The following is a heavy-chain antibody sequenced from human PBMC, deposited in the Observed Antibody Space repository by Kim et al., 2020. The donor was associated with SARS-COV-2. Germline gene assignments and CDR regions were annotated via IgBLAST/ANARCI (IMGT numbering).Heavy chain of an antibody. Sequence: VKVSCKASGGTFSTYPINWVRQAPGQGLEWMGGIIPIFGAANYAQKFQGRVTITADESTSTAYMVLSSLRSEDTAVYYCARASTGVGYCSGTSCYIDRGLAYYYYFGLDVWGQGNTVAGSS. J-gene: IGHJ6*02. D-gene: IGHD2-2*02. V-gene: IGHV1-69*13. CDR2: IIPIFGAA. CDR1: GGTFSTYP. CDR3: ARASTGVGYCSGTSCYIDRGLAYYYYFGLDV.